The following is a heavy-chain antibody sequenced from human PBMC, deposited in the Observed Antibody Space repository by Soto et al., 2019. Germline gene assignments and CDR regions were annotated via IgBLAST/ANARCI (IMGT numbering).Heavy chain of an antibody. CDR1: GYTFTSYD. Sequence: QVQLVQSGAEVKKPGASVKVSCKASGYTFTSYDINWVRQATGQGLEWMGWMNPNSGNTGYAQKFQGRVTMTRNTSISTAYMELSSLRSEDTAXXXXXXXRDYGDYGWFDPWGQGTLVTVSS. CDR2: MNPNSGNT. V-gene: IGHV1-8*01. CDR3: XXXRDYGDYGWFDP. J-gene: IGHJ5*02. D-gene: IGHD4-17*01.